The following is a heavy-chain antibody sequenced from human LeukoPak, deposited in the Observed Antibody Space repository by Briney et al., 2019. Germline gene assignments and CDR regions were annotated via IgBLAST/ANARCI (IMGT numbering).Heavy chain of an antibody. CDR1: GYTLTELS. Sequence: ASVKVSCKVSGYTLTELSMHWVRQAPGKGLEWMGGFDPEDGETIYAQKFQGRVTMTEDTSTDTAYMELSSLRSEGTAVYYCATDPRVRGVIIPYFDYWGQGTLVTVSS. D-gene: IGHD3-10*01. CDR2: FDPEDGET. CDR3: ATDPRVRGVIIPYFDY. J-gene: IGHJ4*02. V-gene: IGHV1-24*01.